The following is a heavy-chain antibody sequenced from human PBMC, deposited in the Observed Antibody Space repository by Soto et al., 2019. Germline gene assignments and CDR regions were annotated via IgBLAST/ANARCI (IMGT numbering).Heavy chain of an antibody. CDR2: IYPGDSDT. J-gene: IGHJ6*02. CDR3: ARSGRNGYYGMDV. CDR1: GYSFSTYW. Sequence: PGESLKISCKGSGYSFSTYWIGWVRQMPGEGLEWMGIIYPGDSDTRYRPSLQGQATISADKSISTAFLQWSSLKASDTAIYYCARSGRNGYYGMDVWGQGTTVTVSS. D-gene: IGHD1-26*01. V-gene: IGHV5-51*01.